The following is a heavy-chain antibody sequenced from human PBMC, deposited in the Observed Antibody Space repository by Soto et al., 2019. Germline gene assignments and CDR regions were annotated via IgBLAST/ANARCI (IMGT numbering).Heavy chain of an antibody. J-gene: IGHJ6*02. CDR1: GFTFSSYA. D-gene: IGHD2-15*01. V-gene: IGHV3-23*01. CDR3: AKGGVYCSGGSCPSYYYYYGMDV. CDR2: ISGSGGST. Sequence: EVQLLESGGGLVQPGGSLRLSCAASGFTFSSYAMSWVRQAPGKGLEWVSAISGSGGSTYYADSVKGRFTISRDNSKNTLYLQMNSLRAEDTAVYYCAKGGVYCSGGSCPSYYYYYGMDVWGQWTTVTVSS.